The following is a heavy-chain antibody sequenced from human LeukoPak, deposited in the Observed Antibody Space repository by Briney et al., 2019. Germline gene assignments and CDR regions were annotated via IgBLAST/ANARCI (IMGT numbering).Heavy chain of an antibody. J-gene: IGHJ4*02. CDR3: ARDFGDGSYYY. CDR2: IYSGGST. Sequence: GGSLRLSCAASGFTVSSNYRSWVRQAPGKGLEWVSVIYSGGSTYYADSVKGRFTISRDNSKNTLYLQMNSLRAEDTAVCYCARDFGDGSYYYWGQGTLVTVSS. D-gene: IGHD1-26*01. V-gene: IGHV3-66*02. CDR1: GFTVSSNY.